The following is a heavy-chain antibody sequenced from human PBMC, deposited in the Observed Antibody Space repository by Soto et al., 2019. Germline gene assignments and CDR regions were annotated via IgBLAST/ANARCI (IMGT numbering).Heavy chain of an antibody. V-gene: IGHV3-49*04. CDR2: IRSKSYGGTT. D-gene: IGHD6-19*01. J-gene: IGHJ6*02. Sequence: GSLRLSCTGSGFTFGDYGMTWVRQAPGKGLEWVGFIRSKSYGGTTEYAASVKGRLTIARDDSKSIAYLQMNRLKSEDTGVYYCARYPGYSNGWGRGPYYYQGMDVWGQGTTVTVSS. CDR1: GFTFGDYG. CDR3: ARYPGYSNGWGRGPYYYQGMDV.